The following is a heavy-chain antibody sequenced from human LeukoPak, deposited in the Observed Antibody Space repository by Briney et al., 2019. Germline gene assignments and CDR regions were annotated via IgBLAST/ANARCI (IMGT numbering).Heavy chain of an antibody. CDR3: ARLTGGSETN. CDR1: GYTFTGYY. D-gene: IGHD1-14*01. V-gene: IGHV1-2*02. CDR2: IHPNIGGR. J-gene: IGHJ4*02. Sequence: ASVKVSCKASGYTFTGYYIHWVRQAPGQGPEWMGWIHPNIGGRNYAQKFEGRVTMSRDTSISTVYMELSSLRSDDTAMYYCARLTGGSETNWGQGTLVTVSA.